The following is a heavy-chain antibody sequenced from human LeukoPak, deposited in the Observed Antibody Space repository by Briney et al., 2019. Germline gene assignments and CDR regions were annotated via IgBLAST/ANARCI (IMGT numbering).Heavy chain of an antibody. Sequence: SETLSLTCTVSGYSISSGYYWGWIRQPPGKGLEWIGSIYHSGSTYYNPSLKSRVTISVDTSKNQFSLKLSSVTAADTAVYYCAREYYYDNSGYYRPYYYYYMDVWGKGTTVTISS. CDR2: IYHSGST. V-gene: IGHV4-38-2*02. D-gene: IGHD3-22*01. J-gene: IGHJ6*03. CDR3: AREYYYDNSGYYRPYYYYYMDV. CDR1: GYSISSGYY.